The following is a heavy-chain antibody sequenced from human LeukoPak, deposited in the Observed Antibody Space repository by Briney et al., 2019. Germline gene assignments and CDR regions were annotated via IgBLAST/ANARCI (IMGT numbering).Heavy chain of an antibody. CDR3: ASYSSSAFFDY. CDR2: IYSNGNT. V-gene: IGHV4-4*07. D-gene: IGHD6-6*01. J-gene: IGHJ4*02. Sequence: SETLSLTCTVSGGSISSYYWSWIRQPAGKGLEWIGRIYSNGNTNYNPSLKSQVTMSVDTSKNQFSLKLSSVTAADTAVYYCASYSSSAFFDYWGQGTLVIVSS. CDR1: GGSISSYY.